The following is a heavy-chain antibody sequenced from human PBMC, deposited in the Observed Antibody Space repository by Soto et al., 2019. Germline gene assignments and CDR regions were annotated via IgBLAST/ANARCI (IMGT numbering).Heavy chain of an antibody. CDR3: TRERFDP. J-gene: IGHJ5*02. V-gene: IGHV3-74*01. CDR2: IKTDGSST. Sequence: EVRLVESGGGLVQPGGSLRLSCAASGFTFSNYWMHWVRQAPGKGLVWVSRIKTDGSSTNYADSVKGRFTISRDNAKNTLYLQMNSLRVEDTAVYFCTRERFDPWGQGTLVTVSS. CDR1: GFTFSNYW.